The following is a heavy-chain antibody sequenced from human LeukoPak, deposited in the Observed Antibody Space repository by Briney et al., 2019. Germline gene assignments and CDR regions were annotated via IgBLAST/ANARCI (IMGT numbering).Heavy chain of an antibody. CDR2: ISWNSGSM. Sequence: PGRSLRLSCAASGFTFDDYAMHWVRQAPGKGLEWVSGISWNSGSMGYADSVKGRFTISRDNAKNSLYLQMNSLRAEDTAVYYCAKDYLGYKTYIVVVVAATAYNWFDPWGQGTLVTVSS. J-gene: IGHJ5*02. CDR1: GFTFDDYA. CDR3: AKDYLGYKTYIVVVVAATAYNWFDP. D-gene: IGHD2-15*01. V-gene: IGHV3-9*01.